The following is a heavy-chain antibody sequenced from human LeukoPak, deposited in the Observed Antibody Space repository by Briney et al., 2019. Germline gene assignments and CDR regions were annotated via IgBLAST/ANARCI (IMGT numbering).Heavy chain of an antibody. Sequence: ASVKVSCKASRGTFSSYAISWVRQAPGQGLEWMGRIIPIFGTANYAQKFQGRVTITTDESTSTAYMELSSLRSEDTAVYYCASEQRGARIYCSGGSCYSDYWGQGTLVTVSS. V-gene: IGHV1-69*05. J-gene: IGHJ4*02. D-gene: IGHD2-15*01. CDR3: ASEQRGARIYCSGGSCYSDY. CDR2: IIPIFGTA. CDR1: RGTFSSYA.